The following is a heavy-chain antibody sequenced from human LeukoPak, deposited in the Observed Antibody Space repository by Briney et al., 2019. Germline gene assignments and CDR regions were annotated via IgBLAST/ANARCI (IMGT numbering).Heavy chain of an antibody. CDR3: ARDLRTYSSGWSDAFDI. Sequence: GASVKVSCKASGGTFSSYAISWVRQAPGQGLEWMGWTSAYNGNTNYVQKLQGRVTMTTDTSTSTAYMELRSLRSDDTAVYYCARDLRTYSSGWSDAFDIWGQGTMVTVSS. CDR1: GGTFSSYA. D-gene: IGHD6-19*01. V-gene: IGHV1-18*01. CDR2: TSAYNGNT. J-gene: IGHJ3*02.